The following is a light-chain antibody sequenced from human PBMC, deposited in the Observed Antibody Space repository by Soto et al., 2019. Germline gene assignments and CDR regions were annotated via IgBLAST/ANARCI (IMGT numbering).Light chain of an antibody. CDR3: QTWGSGIQG. Sequence: QSVLTQSPSASASPGGSVKLTCTLSRRHSTYAIAWHQHQADRGPRFLMKVNNDGTHIKGDGIPYRFSGSSSGAERYLTISSLQSEDEADYSCQTWGSGIQGFGGGTKLTVL. V-gene: IGLV4-69*01. J-gene: IGLJ2*01. CDR2: VNNDGTH. CDR1: RRHSTYA.